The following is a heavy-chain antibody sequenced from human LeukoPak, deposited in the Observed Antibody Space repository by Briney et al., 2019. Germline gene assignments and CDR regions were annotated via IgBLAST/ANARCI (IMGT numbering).Heavy chain of an antibody. CDR3: ARDRNTDFWSGYYTNYFDY. Sequence: GGSLSLSCAASGFTFSTYWMNWVRQAPGKGLEWVASIKEDGSEKYYVDSVKGRFTISRDNAKNSLYLQMNSLRAEDTALYYCARDRNTDFWSGYYTNYFDYWGQGTLLTVSS. CDR2: IKEDGSEK. D-gene: IGHD3-3*01. J-gene: IGHJ4*02. CDR1: GFTFSTYW. V-gene: IGHV3-7*01.